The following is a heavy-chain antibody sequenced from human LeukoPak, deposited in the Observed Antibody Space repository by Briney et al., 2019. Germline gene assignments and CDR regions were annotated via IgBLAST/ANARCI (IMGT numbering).Heavy chain of an antibody. CDR1: GGTFSSYA. D-gene: IGHD3-10*01. J-gene: IGHJ5*02. CDR2: IIPIFGTA. Sequence: ASVKVSSKASGGTFSSYAISWVRQAPGQGLEWMGGIIPIFGTANYAQKFQGRVTITADESTSTAYMELSSLRSEDTAVYYCARHYGSGSYPRFDPWGQGTLVTVSS. V-gene: IGHV1-69*01. CDR3: ARHYGSGSYPRFDP.